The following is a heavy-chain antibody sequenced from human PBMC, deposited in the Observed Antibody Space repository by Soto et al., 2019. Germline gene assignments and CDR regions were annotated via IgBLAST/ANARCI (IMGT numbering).Heavy chain of an antibody. J-gene: IGHJ6*02. CDR3: AREWGLLPYYVMNV. V-gene: IGHV4-61*03. CDR2: ISYTGRT. CDR1: GDSVTSGSYY. D-gene: IGHD7-27*01. Sequence: SETLSLTCIVSGDSVTSGSYYWTWLRQPPGKGLEWIGYISYTGRTKYNPSLQSRVTISVDTSKNDFSLNLSTVTAADTAVYFCAREWGLLPYYVMNVWGHGTAVTVSS.